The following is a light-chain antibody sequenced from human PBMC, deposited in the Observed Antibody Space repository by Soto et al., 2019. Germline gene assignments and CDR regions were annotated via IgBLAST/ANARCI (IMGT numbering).Light chain of an antibody. J-gene: IGKJ1*01. V-gene: IGKV1-39*01. CDR2: AAS. CDR3: QQYNSYSRT. Sequence: DSQLTQSPGPLSASXXDRVIITCRASQSLSSYLNWYQQKLGKSRELLIYAASSLQSGAASTFSSSGSGTDFTLTISTVERDDFATYYSQQYNSYSRTFGQGTKVDIK. CDR1: QSLSSY.